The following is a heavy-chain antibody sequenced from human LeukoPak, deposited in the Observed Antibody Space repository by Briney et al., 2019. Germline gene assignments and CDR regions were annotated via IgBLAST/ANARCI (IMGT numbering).Heavy chain of an antibody. J-gene: IGHJ4*02. V-gene: IGHV5-51*01. CDR2: IDPGDSEI. D-gene: IGHD6-13*01. Sequence: AGESLKISCQGLGYSFSMYWIGWVRHMPGNGLEWMGVIDPGDSEITYSPSFQGHVTISVDKSVNTAYLQWSTLKASDTALYYCARHRAVGGGHSTTWYTDYWGQGTLVSVSS. CDR3: ARHRAVGGGHSTTWYTDY. CDR1: GYSFSMYW.